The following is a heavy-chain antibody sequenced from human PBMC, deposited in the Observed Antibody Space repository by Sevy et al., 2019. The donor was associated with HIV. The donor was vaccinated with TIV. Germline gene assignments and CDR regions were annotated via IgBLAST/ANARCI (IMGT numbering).Heavy chain of an antibody. J-gene: IGHJ3*02. Sequence: GESLKISCAASGFTFSSYGMHWVRQAPGKGLEWVAFIRYDGSNKYYADSVKGRFTISRDNSKNTLYLQMNSLRAEDTAVYYCAKDGSSSGWPGGAFDIWGQGTMVTVSS. V-gene: IGHV3-30*02. CDR3: AKDGSSSGWPGGAFDI. CDR2: IRYDGSNK. D-gene: IGHD6-19*01. CDR1: GFTFSSYG.